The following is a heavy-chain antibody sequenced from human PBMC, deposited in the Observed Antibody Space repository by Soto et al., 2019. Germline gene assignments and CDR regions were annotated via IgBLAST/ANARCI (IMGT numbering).Heavy chain of an antibody. Sequence: KPGGSLRLSCAASGFTFSSYSMNWVRQAPGKGLEWVSSISSSSSYIYYADSVKGRFTISRDNAKNSLYLQMNSLRAEDTAMYYCARDLYRSGGSCYSVWGQGTLVTVSS. CDR2: ISSSSSYI. V-gene: IGHV3-21*01. D-gene: IGHD2-15*01. CDR3: ARDLYRSGGSCYSV. J-gene: IGHJ4*02. CDR1: GFTFSSYS.